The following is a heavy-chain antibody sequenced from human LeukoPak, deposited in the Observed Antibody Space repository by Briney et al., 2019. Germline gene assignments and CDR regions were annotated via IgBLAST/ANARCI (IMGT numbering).Heavy chain of an antibody. Sequence: GRSLRLSCAASGFTFSSYGMHWVRQAPGKGLEWVAVIWYDGSNKYYADSVKGRFTISRDNSKNTLYLQMNSLRAEDTAVYYCARAPYYYDSSGYYYIPRRWFDPWGQGTLVTVSS. D-gene: IGHD3-22*01. CDR3: ARAPYYYDSSGYYYIPRRWFDP. CDR1: GFTFSSYG. J-gene: IGHJ5*02. V-gene: IGHV3-33*01. CDR2: IWYDGSNK.